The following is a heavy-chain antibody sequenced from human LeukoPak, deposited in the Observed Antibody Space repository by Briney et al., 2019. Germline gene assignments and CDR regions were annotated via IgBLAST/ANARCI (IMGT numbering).Heavy chain of an antibody. V-gene: IGHV4-31*03. D-gene: IGHD3-16*01. J-gene: IGHJ4*02. CDR2: IYYSGST. CDR3: ARGDAGGVLDY. CDR1: GGSISSGGYY. Sequence: TLSLTCTVSGGSISSGGYYWSWIRPPPGEGLEWIGYIYYSGSTYYNPSLKSRVTISVDTSKNQFSLKLSSVTAADTAVYYCARGDAGGVLDYWGQGTLVTASS.